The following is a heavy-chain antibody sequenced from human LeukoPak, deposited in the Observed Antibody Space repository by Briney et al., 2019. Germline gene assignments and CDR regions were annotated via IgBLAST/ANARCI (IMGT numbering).Heavy chain of an antibody. D-gene: IGHD3-3*01. CDR1: GYTFTSCY. Sequence: ASVKVSCKASGYTFTSCYMHWVRQAPGQGLEWMGIINPSGGSTSYAQKFKGRVTMTRDTSKSTVYMELSSLRSEDTAVYYCARGPVLRFLEWSNDLKNYFDYWGQGTLVTVSS. V-gene: IGHV1-46*01. CDR2: INPSGGST. CDR3: ARGPVLRFLEWSNDLKNYFDY. J-gene: IGHJ4*02.